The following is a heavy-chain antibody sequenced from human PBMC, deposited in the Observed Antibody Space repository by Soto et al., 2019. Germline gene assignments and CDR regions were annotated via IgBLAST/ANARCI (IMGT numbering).Heavy chain of an antibody. CDR2: IIPIFGTA. V-gene: IGHV1-69*13. J-gene: IGHJ6*02. D-gene: IGHD6-19*01. CDR1: GGTFSSYA. CDR3: ARHPSTVGSYQLERSIAVAGPPYYYYGMDV. Sequence: GASVQVSCKASGGTFSSYAISWVRQAPGQGLEWMGGIIPIFGTANYAQKFQGRVTITADESTSTAYMELSSLRSEDTAVYYCARHPSTVGSYQLERSIAVAGPPYYYYGMDVWGQGTTVTVSS.